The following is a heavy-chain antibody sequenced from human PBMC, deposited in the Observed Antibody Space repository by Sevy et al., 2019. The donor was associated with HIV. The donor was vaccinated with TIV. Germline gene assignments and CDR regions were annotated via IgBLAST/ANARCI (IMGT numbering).Heavy chain of an antibody. Sequence: GGSLRLSCAASGFIFSDYYMSWIRQAPGKGLEWVSYISSRGNTIYYTDSVKGRFTISRDNTKILLFLQMNSLRAEDTAVYYCARDRGFCSSTSCDDWDYYGMDVWGQGTTVTVSS. V-gene: IGHV3-11*01. CDR3: ARDRGFCSSTSCDDWDYYGMDV. CDR2: ISSRGNTI. D-gene: IGHD2-2*01. J-gene: IGHJ6*02. CDR1: GFIFSDYY.